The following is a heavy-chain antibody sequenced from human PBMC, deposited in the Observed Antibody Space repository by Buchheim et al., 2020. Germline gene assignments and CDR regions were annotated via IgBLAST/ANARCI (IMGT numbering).Heavy chain of an antibody. CDR1: GFTFSSYS. J-gene: IGHJ6*02. CDR2: ISSSSSYI. Sequence: EVQLVESGGGLVKPGGSLRLSCAASGFTFSSYSMNWVRQAPGKGLEWVSSISSSSSYIYYADSVKGRFTISRDNAKNSLYLQMNSLRAEDTAVYYCARERYDFWSGYYPRTYYYYGMDVWGQGTT. CDR3: ARERYDFWSGYYPRTYYYYGMDV. V-gene: IGHV3-21*01. D-gene: IGHD3-3*01.